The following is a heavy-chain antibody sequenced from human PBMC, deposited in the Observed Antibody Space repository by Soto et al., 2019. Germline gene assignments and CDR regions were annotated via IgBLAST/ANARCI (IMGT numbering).Heavy chain of an antibody. V-gene: IGHV3-64*07. CDR1: GFTFSSSY. Sequence: EVQLVESGGGLVQPGGSLRLSCAASGFTFSSSYMQWVRQAPGKGLQYVSAISPSGDTTFYTDSVKGRFTVSRDNSKNMLFLQMGSLRPEDMAVYYCARGNYYGSGLYYFDYWGQGTLLTVSS. J-gene: IGHJ4*02. D-gene: IGHD3-10*01. CDR2: ISPSGDTT. CDR3: ARGNYYGSGLYYFDY.